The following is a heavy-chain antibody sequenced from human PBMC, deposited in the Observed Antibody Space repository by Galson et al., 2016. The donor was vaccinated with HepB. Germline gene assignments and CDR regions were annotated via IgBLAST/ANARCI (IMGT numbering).Heavy chain of an antibody. Sequence: SLRLSCAASGFSFSSNSIHWVRQAPGKGLVWVSRISIDGGNTDYADFAKGRFTISRDNAQKTVCLQMNSLRAEDTALYYCTRDGGSYKHLDLWGQGTLVTVSS. J-gene: IGHJ5*02. V-gene: IGHV3-74*01. D-gene: IGHD1-26*01. CDR1: GFSFSSNS. CDR2: ISIDGGNT. CDR3: TRDGGSYKHLDL.